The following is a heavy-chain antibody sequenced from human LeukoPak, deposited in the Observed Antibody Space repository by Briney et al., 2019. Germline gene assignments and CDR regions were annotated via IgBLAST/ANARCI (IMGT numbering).Heavy chain of an antibody. CDR1: GFTFSSYG. Sequence: GRSLRLSCVASGFTFSSYGMHWVRQAPGKGLEWVAVISYDGKIKDSADSVKGRFTISRDNSKRTVYLQMNSLRAEDTAIYYCAKGLQQLELPLYYFDSWGQGTLVTVSS. V-gene: IGHV3-30*18. CDR3: AKGLQQLELPLYYFDS. D-gene: IGHD1-7*01. J-gene: IGHJ4*02. CDR2: ISYDGKIK.